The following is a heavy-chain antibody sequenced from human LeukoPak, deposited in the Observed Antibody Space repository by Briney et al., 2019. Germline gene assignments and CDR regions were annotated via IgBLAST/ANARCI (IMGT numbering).Heavy chain of an antibody. V-gene: IGHV3-23*01. Sequence: PGGSLRLSCAASGFTFSSYAMSWVRQAPGKGLEWVSAISGGGGSTYYADSVKGRFTISRDNSKNTLYLQMNSLSGEDTAVYYCARCTGELGIFNYFDYWGQGTLVTVSA. CDR1: GFTFSSYA. D-gene: IGHD3-16*01. CDR2: ISGGGGST. J-gene: IGHJ4*02. CDR3: ARCTGELGIFNYFDY.